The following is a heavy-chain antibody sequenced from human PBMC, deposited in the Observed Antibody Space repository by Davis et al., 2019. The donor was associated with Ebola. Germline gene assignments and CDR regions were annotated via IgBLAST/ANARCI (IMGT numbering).Heavy chain of an antibody. D-gene: IGHD3-16*01. CDR2: IGGDGSNI. J-gene: IGHJ4*02. V-gene: IGHV3-23*01. CDR3: VRAPNDMITSY. Sequence: GESLKISCAASGFAFNTFAMKWVRQAPGKGLEWVSAIGGDGSNIQYADSVKGRFTISRDNYRNTLYLQTNSLRAEDTAVYYCVRAPNDMITSYWGQGTLVTVSS. CDR1: GFAFNTFA.